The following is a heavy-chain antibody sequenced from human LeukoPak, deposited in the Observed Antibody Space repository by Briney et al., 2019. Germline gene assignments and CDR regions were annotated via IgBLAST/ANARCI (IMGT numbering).Heavy chain of an antibody. CDR3: ASVFFASAAY. Sequence: PGGSLRLSCAASGFTFSSYAMHWVRQAPGKGLEWVAVISYDGSNKYYADSVKGRFTISRDNSKNTLYLQMNSLRAEDTAVYYCASVFFASAAYWGQGTQVTVSS. CDR1: GFTFSSYA. J-gene: IGHJ4*02. V-gene: IGHV3-30*04. CDR2: ISYDGSNK. D-gene: IGHD2-15*01.